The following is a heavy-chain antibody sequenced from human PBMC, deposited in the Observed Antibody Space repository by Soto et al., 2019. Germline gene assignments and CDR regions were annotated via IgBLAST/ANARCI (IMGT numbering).Heavy chain of an antibody. J-gene: IGHJ5*02. CDR2: IYYSGST. CDR3: ARETNIHFWFDP. D-gene: IGHD2-8*01. V-gene: IGHV4-59*01. CDR1: GGSISSYY. Sequence: SETLSLTCTVSGGSISSYYWSWIRQPPGKGLEWIGYIYYSGSTNYNPSLKSRVTISVDTSKNQFSLKLSSVTAADTAVYYCARETNIHFWFDPWGQGTLVTVSS.